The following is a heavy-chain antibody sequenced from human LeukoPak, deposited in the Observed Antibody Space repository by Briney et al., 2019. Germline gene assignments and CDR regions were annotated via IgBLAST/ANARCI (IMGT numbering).Heavy chain of an antibody. J-gene: IGHJ4*02. CDR2: ISSSSTYI. V-gene: IGHV3-21*01. Sequence: PGGSLRLSRGASGFTFSSYSMSWVRQAPGKGLEWVSSISSSSTYIYYVDSVKGRFTISRDDAKNSLYLQMNSLRAEDTALYYCARDWSGDDYWGQGTLVTVSS. D-gene: IGHD3-10*01. CDR3: ARDWSGDDY. CDR1: GFTFSSYS.